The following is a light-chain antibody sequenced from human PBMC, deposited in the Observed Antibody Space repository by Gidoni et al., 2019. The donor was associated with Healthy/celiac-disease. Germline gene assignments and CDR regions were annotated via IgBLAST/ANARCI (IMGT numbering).Light chain of an antibody. CDR1: NSNIGAGYD. J-gene: IGLJ2*01. CDR3: QSYDSSLSGSEV. Sequence: QSVLTQPPSVSGAPGQRVTISCTGSNSNIGAGYDVHWYQQLPGTAPKLLIHGNNNRPSGVPDRFSGSKSGTSASLAITGLQAEDEADYYCQSYDSSLSGSEVFGGGTKLTVL. CDR2: GNN. V-gene: IGLV1-40*01.